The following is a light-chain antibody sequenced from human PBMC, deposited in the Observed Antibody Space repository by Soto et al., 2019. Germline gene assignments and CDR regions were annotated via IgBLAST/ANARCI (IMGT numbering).Light chain of an antibody. J-gene: IGLJ1*01. Sequence: SVLTQPRSVSGSPGQSVTFSCTGTSSDVGGYDFVSWYQQHPGKAPKLMIYDVTKRPSGVPDRFSGSKSGNTASLTISGLQAEDEADYYCCSYTDSLFVFGTGTKVTVL. V-gene: IGLV2-11*01. CDR1: SSDVGGYDF. CDR2: DVT. CDR3: CSYTDSLFV.